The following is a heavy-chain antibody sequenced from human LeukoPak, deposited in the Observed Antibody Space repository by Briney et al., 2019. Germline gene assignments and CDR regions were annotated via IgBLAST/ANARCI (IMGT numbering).Heavy chain of an antibody. Sequence: ASVKVSCKASGYTFTGYYMHWVRQAPGQGLEWMGWINPNSGGTNYAQKFQGRVTMTRDTSISTAYMELSRPRSDDTAVYYCARSQQPAAMGNYYYYMDVWGKGTTVTVSS. CDR3: ARSQQPAAMGNYYYYMDV. CDR1: GYTFTGYY. D-gene: IGHD2-2*01. V-gene: IGHV1-2*02. J-gene: IGHJ6*03. CDR2: INPNSGGT.